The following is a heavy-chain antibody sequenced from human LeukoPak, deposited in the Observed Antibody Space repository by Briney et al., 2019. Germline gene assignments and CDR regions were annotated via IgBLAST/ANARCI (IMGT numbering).Heavy chain of an antibody. D-gene: IGHD2-2*01. J-gene: IGHJ3*02. Sequence: SVKVSCKASGGTFSSYAISWVRQAPGQGLEWMGGIIPIFGTANYAQKFQGRVTITTDESTTTAYMELSSLRSEDTAVYYCAGYCSSTSCQRVDAFDIWGQGTMVTVSS. V-gene: IGHV1-69*05. CDR3: AGYCSSTSCQRVDAFDI. CDR2: IIPIFGTA. CDR1: GGTFSSYA.